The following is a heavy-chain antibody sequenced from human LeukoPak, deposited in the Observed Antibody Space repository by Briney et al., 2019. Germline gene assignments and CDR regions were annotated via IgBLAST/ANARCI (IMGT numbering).Heavy chain of an antibody. CDR1: GGSISSGGYY. CDR3: ARGSYDILTGYIV. J-gene: IGHJ4*02. D-gene: IGHD3-9*01. CDR2: IYYSGST. Sequence: PSQTLSLTCAVSGGSISSGGYYWGWIRQHPGKGLEWIGYIYYSGSTYYNPSLKSRVTISVDTSKNQFSLKLSSVTAADTAVYYCARGSYDILTGYIVWGQGTLVTVSS. V-gene: IGHV4-31*11.